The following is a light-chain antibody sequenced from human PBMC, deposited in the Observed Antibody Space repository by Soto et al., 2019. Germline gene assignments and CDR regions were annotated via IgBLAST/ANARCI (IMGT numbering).Light chain of an antibody. CDR1: QSVNNDY. V-gene: IGKV3-20*01. CDR2: GAS. J-gene: IGKJ1*01. CDR3: QQYGSSPWT. Sequence: IVLTQSPGTLSLSPGERAALSCRASQSVNNDYLAWYHQKPGRAPRLVIYGASKRATGIPDRFSGSGSGTDFTLTISRLEPEDFAVYYCQQYGSSPWTFGQGTNVEIK.